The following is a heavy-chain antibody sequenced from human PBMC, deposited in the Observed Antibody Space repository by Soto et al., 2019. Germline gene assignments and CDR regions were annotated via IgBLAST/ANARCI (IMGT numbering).Heavy chain of an antibody. CDR1: GGTFSSYA. J-gene: IGHJ5*02. D-gene: IGHD2-2*01. V-gene: IGHV1-69*01. Sequence: QVQLVQSGAEVKKPGSSVKVSCKASGGTFSSYAISWVRQAPGQGLEWMGGIIPIFGTANYAQKFQGRVTITADESTSTAYMELSSLRSEDTAVYYCARDWLVPAATSPLASHQFDPWGQGTLVTVSS. CDR3: ARDWLVPAATSPLASHQFDP. CDR2: IIPIFGTA.